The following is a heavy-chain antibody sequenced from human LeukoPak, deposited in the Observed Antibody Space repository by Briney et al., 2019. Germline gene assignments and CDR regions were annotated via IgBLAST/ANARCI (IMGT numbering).Heavy chain of an antibody. CDR3: ARQANCGGDCYSFDP. D-gene: IGHD2-21*01. CDR1: GYSISSYYH. V-gene: IGHV4-38-2*01. J-gene: IGHJ5*02. CDR2: ISHSGST. Sequence: SETLSLTCAVSGYSISSYYHWGWIRQPPGKGLEWIGSISHSGSTYYNPFLKSRVTISVDTSKNLFSLKLSSVTASDTAVYYCARQANCGGDCYSFDPWGQGTLVTVSS.